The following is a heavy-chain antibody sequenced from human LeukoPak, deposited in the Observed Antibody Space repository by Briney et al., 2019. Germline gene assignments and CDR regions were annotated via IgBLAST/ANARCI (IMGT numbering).Heavy chain of an antibody. D-gene: IGHD3-3*01. Sequence: GGSLRLSCAASGFTLSSYCMHWVRHAPGKGLVWVSRINSDGSSTSYADSVKGRFTISRDNAKNTLYLQMNSLRAEDTAVYYCARDGVLRFLEWLPHDNWFDPWGQGTLVTVSS. CDR1: GFTLSSYC. CDR2: INSDGSST. J-gene: IGHJ5*02. V-gene: IGHV3-74*01. CDR3: ARDGVLRFLEWLPHDNWFDP.